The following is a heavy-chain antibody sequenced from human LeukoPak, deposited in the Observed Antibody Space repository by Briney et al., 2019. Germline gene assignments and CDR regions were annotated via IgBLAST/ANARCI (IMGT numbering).Heavy chain of an antibody. CDR3: AREGSGGEQWPANAFDI. CDR1: GYTFTGYY. Sequence: ASVKVSCKASGYTFTGYYMHWVRQAPGQGLEWMGWINPNSGGTNYAQKFQGRVTMTRDTSISTAYMELSRLRSDDTAVYYCAREGSGGEQWPANAFDIWGQGTMVTVSS. V-gene: IGHV1-2*02. D-gene: IGHD6-19*01. J-gene: IGHJ3*02. CDR2: INPNSGGT.